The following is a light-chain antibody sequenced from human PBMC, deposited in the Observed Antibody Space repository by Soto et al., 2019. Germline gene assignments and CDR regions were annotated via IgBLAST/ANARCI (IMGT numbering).Light chain of an antibody. J-gene: IGLJ1*01. CDR2: DVS. V-gene: IGLV2-14*01. CDR3: SSYTSGGNYV. Sequence: QSVLTQPASVSGSPGQSVAISCTGTSSDVAAYNFVSWYQQHPGKAPKLMVFDVSNRPSGVSDRFSGSKPGNTASLTISGLQAEDEADYYCSSYTSGGNYVFGTGTKLTV. CDR1: SSDVAAYNF.